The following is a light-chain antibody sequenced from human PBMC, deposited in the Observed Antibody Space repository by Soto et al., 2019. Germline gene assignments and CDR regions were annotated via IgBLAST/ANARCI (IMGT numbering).Light chain of an antibody. Sequence: QSVLTQPPSASGTPGQRVTISCSGSSSNIGSNFAYWYQQLPGTAPKLLIFSNNQRPSGVPDRFSGSKSGTSASLAISGLQSEDEADYYCATWADGLNSYVFGTGTKLTVL. J-gene: IGLJ1*01. CDR2: SNN. CDR1: SSNIGSNF. CDR3: ATWADGLNSYV. V-gene: IGLV1-44*01.